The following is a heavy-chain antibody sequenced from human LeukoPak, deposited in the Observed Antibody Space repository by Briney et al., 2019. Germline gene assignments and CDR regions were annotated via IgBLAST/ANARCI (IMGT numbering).Heavy chain of an antibody. CDR2: IIPIFGTA. J-gene: IGHJ5*02. D-gene: IGHD5-18*01. CDR3: ARVASGYSYGYWFDP. Sequence: ASVEVSCTASGGTFSSYAISWVRQAPGQGLEWMGGIIPIFGTANYAQKFQGRVTITADESTSTAYMELSSLRSEDTAVYYCARVASGYSYGYWFDPWGQGTLVTVSS. V-gene: IGHV1-69*13. CDR1: GGTFSSYA.